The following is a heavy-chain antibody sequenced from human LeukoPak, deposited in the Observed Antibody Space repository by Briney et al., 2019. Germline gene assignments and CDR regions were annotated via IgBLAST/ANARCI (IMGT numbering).Heavy chain of an antibody. CDR3: ALCSGGSCYSGWFDP. Sequence: GGSLRLSCAASGFTFSSCAMSWVRQAPGKGLEWASAINGGGGTTNYVDSVKGRFTISRDNSKNTLYLQMNSLRAEDTATYYCALCSGGSCYSGWFDPWGQGTLVTVSS. CDR2: INGGGGTT. V-gene: IGHV3-23*01. J-gene: IGHJ5*02. CDR1: GFTFSSCA. D-gene: IGHD2-15*01.